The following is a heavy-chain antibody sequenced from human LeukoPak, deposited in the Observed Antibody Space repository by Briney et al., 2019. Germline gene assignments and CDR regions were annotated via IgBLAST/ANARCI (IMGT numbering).Heavy chain of an antibody. CDR2: IYSGGST. Sequence: GGSLRLSCAASGFTFSSYWMTWVRQAAGKGLEWVSVIYSGGSTYYADSVKGRFTISRDNSMNTLYLQMNSLRAEDTAVYYCATIDYWGQGTLVTVSS. J-gene: IGHJ4*02. CDR1: GFTFSSYW. V-gene: IGHV3-66*01. CDR3: ATIDY.